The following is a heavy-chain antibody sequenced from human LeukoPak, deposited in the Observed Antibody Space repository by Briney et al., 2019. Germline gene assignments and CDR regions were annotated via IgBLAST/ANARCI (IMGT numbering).Heavy chain of an antibody. CDR1: GGSISSYY. CDR3: ARGTAAASGSFDY. Sequence: SETLSLTCTVSGGSISSYYWTWIRQPPGKGLELIGYIHYNGGTNYNPTLKSRVTLSVATSKNQISLKLSSVTAADTAVYFCARGTAAASGSFDYWGQGTRVTVSS. CDR2: IHYNGGT. V-gene: IGHV4-59*08. J-gene: IGHJ4*02. D-gene: IGHD1-14*01.